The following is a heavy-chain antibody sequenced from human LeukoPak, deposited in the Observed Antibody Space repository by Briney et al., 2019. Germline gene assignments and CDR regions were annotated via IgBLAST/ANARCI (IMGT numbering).Heavy chain of an antibody. CDR3: SMESS. J-gene: IGHJ4*02. CDR1: GFSLSGTW. Sequence: HSGGSLRLSCVGSGFSLSGTWMHWVRQAPGKGLVWVSGINSDGSSTYYADSVKGRFTISRDDPRNTLYLQMHSLRDEDTAVYFCSMESSWGQGTLVTVSS. D-gene: IGHD3-3*01. CDR2: INSDGSST. V-gene: IGHV3-74*01.